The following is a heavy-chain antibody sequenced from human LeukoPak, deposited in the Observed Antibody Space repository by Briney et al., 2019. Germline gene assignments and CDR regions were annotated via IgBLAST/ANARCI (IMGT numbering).Heavy chain of an antibody. J-gene: IGHJ4*02. CDR2: INHSGST. Sequence: SETLSLTCAVYGGSFSGYYWSWIRQPPGMGLEWIGEINHSGSTNYNPSLKSRVTISLDTSKNQFSLKLSSVTAADTAVYYCARGPSPFGELPDYWGRGTLVTVSS. D-gene: IGHD3-10*01. CDR3: ARGPSPFGELPDY. CDR1: GGSFSGYY. V-gene: IGHV4-34*01.